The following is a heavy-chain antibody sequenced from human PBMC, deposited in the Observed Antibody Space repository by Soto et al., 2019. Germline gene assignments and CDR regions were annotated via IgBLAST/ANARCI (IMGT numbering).Heavy chain of an antibody. Sequence: VKVSCKASGYTFINYGISWVLQAPGQGLEWMGWISAYNGNTNYAQKLQGRVTMTTDTSTSTAYMELRSLRSDDTAVYYCARRYYDFWSGYNNWFDPWGQGTLVTVSS. CDR2: ISAYNGNT. D-gene: IGHD3-3*01. J-gene: IGHJ5*02. V-gene: IGHV1-18*01. CDR1: GYTFINYG. CDR3: ARRYYDFWSGYNNWFDP.